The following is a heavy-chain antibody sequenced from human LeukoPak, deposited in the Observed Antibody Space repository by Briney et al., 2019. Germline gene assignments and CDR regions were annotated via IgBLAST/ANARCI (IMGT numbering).Heavy chain of an antibody. CDR1: GFTFSSYG. CDR3: ARDYSNYVPDY. CDR2: ISSSSSTI. J-gene: IGHJ4*02. D-gene: IGHD4-11*01. Sequence: PGGSLRLSCAASGFTFSSYGMNWVRQAPGKGLEWVSYISSSSSTIYYADSVKGRFTISRDNAKNSLYLQMNSLRAEDTAVYYCARDYSNYVPDYWGQGTLVTVSS. V-gene: IGHV3-48*01.